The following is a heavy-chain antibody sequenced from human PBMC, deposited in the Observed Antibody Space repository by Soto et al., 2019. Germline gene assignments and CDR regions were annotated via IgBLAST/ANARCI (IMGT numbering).Heavy chain of an antibody. J-gene: IGHJ4*02. Sequence: PSETLSLTCAVSGGSISSGGYSWSWIRQPPGKGLEWIAYIYHSVSTYYNPSLKSRVTMSVDRSKNQLSLKLSSVTAADTAVYYCARRYAGNFDYWGQGTLVTVSS. CDR2: IYHSVST. D-gene: IGHD2-8*01. CDR3: ARRYAGNFDY. V-gene: IGHV4-30-2*02. CDR1: GGSISSGGYS.